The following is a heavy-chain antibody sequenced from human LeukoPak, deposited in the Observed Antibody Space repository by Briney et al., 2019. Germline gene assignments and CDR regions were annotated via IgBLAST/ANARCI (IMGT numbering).Heavy chain of an antibody. D-gene: IGHD3-10*01. CDR1: GGSFSGYY. CDR3: ARGRVATMVREPNWFDP. CDR2: INHSGST. J-gene: IGHJ5*02. V-gene: IGHV4-34*01. Sequence: SETLSLTCAVYGGSFSGYYWSWIRQPPGKGLEWIGEINHSGSTNYNPSLKSRVTISVDTSKNQFSLKLSSVTAADTAVYYCARGRVATMVREPNWFDPWGQGTLVTVSS.